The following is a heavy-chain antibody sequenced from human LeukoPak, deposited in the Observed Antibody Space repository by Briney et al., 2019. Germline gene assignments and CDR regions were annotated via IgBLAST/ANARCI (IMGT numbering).Heavy chain of an antibody. V-gene: IGHV3-48*03. D-gene: IGHD5-12*01. J-gene: IGHJ6*03. CDR1: GFSFSSYE. CDR2: IGSTSNSI. Sequence: GGSLRLSCAASGFSFSSYEMNWVRQAPGKGLEWVSYIGSTSNSIYYADSVKGRFTISRDNAKKSLHLQMNSLRAEDTAVYYCARDEYSGLYYYMDVWGKGTTVTVSS. CDR3: ARDEYSGLYYYMDV.